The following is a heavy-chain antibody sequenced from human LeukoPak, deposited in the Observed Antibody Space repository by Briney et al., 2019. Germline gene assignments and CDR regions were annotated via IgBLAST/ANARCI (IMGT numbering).Heavy chain of an antibody. D-gene: IGHD5-18*01. CDR1: GGSISSYY. V-gene: IGHV4-59*01. CDR3: ARGTWIQLWSPFDY. CDR2: IYYSGST. J-gene: IGHJ4*02. Sequence: PSETLSLTCTVSGGSISSYYWSWIRQPPGKGLEWIGYIYYSGSTNYNPSLKSRVTISVDTSKNQFSLKLSSVTAAETAVYYCARGTWIQLWSPFDYWGQGTLVTVSS.